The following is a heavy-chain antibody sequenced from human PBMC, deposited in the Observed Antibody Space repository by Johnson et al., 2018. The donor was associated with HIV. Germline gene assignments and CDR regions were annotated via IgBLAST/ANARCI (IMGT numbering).Heavy chain of an antibody. V-gene: IGHV3-23*04. J-gene: IGHJ3*02. Sequence: VQLVESGGGLVQPGGSLRLSCAASGFTVSSYAMSWVRQAPGKGLEWVSGISGSGGSTYYADSVKGRFTISRDNSKNTLYVQMNSLRAEDTAVYYCARGSIAAAGWGAFDIWGQGTMVTVSS. CDR2: ISGSGGST. D-gene: IGHD6-13*01. CDR1: GFTVSSYA. CDR3: ARGSIAAAGWGAFDI.